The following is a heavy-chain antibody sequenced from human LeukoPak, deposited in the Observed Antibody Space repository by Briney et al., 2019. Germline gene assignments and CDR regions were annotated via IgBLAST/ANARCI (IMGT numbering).Heavy chain of an antibody. D-gene: IGHD6-19*01. CDR1: GFIFRNYA. V-gene: IGHV3-23*01. Sequence: GGSLRLSCAASGFIFRNYAMNWVRQAPGKGLEWVSAISGSGGSTYYADSVKGRFTISRDNSKNTLYLQMNSLRAEDTAVYYCAKGSRGWYSWYFDVWGRGTLVTVSS. CDR3: AKGSRGWYSWYFDV. J-gene: IGHJ2*01. CDR2: ISGSGGST.